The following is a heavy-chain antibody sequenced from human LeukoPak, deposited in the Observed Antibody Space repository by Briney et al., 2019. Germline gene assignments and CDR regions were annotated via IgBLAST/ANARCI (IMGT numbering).Heavy chain of an antibody. V-gene: IGHV3-23*01. J-gene: IGHJ2*01. D-gene: IGHD1-26*01. CDR2: ISGTGGNT. Sequence: GGSLRLSCAVSGFSFSNYAMSWVRQFPGKGLEWVSGISGTGGNTYYADSVKGRFTISRGDSKSTVSLQMNSLRGEDTAIYYCAKDRGSGSRSWDFDLRGRGTLVIVSS. CDR3: AKDRGSGSRSWDFDL. CDR1: GFSFSNYA.